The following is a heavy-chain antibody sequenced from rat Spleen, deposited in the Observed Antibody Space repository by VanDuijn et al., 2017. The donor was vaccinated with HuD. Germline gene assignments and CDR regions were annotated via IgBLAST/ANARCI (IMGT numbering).Heavy chain of an antibody. CDR1: GFTFSDYG. J-gene: IGHJ4*01. CDR3: TTDRPGALMDA. D-gene: IGHD5-1*01. CDR2: ISYGDSSGHSGT. Sequence: EVQLVESGGGLVQPGRSLKLSCAASGFTFSDYGVAWVRQAPTTGLEWVATISYGDSSGHSGTYYRDSVKGRFPISRDNAKSTLSLQMDSLRSEDTATYYCTTDRPGALMDAWGQGVSVTVSS. V-gene: IGHV5-29*01.